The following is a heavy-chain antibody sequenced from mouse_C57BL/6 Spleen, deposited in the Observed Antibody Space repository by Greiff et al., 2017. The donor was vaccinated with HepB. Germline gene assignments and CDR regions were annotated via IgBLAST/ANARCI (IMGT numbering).Heavy chain of an antibody. V-gene: IGHV1-59*01. J-gene: IGHJ3*01. CDR3: ARYGYHY. CDR2: IDPSDSYT. D-gene: IGHD2-2*01. Sequence: VQLQQPGAELVRPGTSVKLSCKASGYTFTSYWMHWVKQRPGQGLEWIGVIDPSDSYTNYNQKFKGKATLTVDTSSSTAYMQLSSLTSEDSAVYYCARYGYHYWGQGTLVTVSA. CDR1: GYTFTSYW.